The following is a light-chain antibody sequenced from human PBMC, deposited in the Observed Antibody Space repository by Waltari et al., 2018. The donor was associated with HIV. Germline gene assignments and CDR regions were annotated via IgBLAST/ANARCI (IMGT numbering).Light chain of an antibody. V-gene: IGLV1-40*01. CDR2: DNT. CDR3: QSYDMSQSGSLV. J-gene: IGLJ2*01. CDR1: RSNIGAGFD. Sequence: QSVLTQPPSVSGAPGQRVTIACTGTRSNIGAGFDVHWYQQIPGNAPKLLIYDNTMRPSGVPDRCSGSKSGTSASLAITGLQSEDEADYYCQSYDMSQSGSLVFGGGTKLTVL.